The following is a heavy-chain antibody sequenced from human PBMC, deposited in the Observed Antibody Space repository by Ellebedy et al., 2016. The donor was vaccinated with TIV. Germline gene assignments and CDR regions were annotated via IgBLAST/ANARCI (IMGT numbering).Heavy chain of an antibody. CDR3: AREKRYSYDCDS. CDR1: GGSIGRRFYY. CDR2: FYQTGTT. D-gene: IGHD1-1*01. V-gene: IGHV4-39*01. Sequence: MPSETLSLTCTVSGGSIGRRFYYWDCLRQPPGKGLEWLGCFYQTGTTYYSLSLKSRVTISVDTSKNQFSLKLNSVTAADTAVYFCAREKRYSYDCDSWGPGTLVTVSS. J-gene: IGHJ4*02.